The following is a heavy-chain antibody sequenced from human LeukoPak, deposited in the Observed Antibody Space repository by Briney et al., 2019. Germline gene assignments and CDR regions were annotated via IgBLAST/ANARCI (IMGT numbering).Heavy chain of an antibody. D-gene: IGHD3-9*01. J-gene: IGHJ5*02. Sequence: PGGSLRLSCAASAFTFSSYAMSWVRQAPGMGLEWVSAISGSGDDTHYADSVKGRFTISRDNSKNTLYLQMNSLRAEDTAVYYCAKEVLGYFDLNWLYPWGQGTLVTVSS. CDR2: ISGSGDDT. CDR1: AFTFSSYA. V-gene: IGHV3-23*01. CDR3: AKEVLGYFDLNWLYP.